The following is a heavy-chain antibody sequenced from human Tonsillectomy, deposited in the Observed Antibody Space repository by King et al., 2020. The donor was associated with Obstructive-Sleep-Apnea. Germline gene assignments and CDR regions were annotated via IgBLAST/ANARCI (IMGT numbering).Heavy chain of an antibody. J-gene: IGHJ4*02. Sequence: DVQLVESGGGLVQPGGSLKLSCAASGFNFSASAMHWVRQASGQGLEWVGRVRSKANSYATAFAESMKGRVTISRDDSKNTAYLEINSLKTEDTAVYYCTRDTENNYYGSGTYYMGDYWGQGTLVIVSS. CDR1: GFNFSASA. D-gene: IGHD3-10*01. V-gene: IGHV3-73*01. CDR2: VRSKANSYAT. CDR3: TRDTENNYYGSGTYYMGDY.